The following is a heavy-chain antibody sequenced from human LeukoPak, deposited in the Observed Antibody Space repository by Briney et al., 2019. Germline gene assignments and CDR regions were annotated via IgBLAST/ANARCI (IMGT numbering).Heavy chain of an antibody. CDR2: MWYDGSDE. CDR3: ARAGDAFDL. J-gene: IGHJ3*01. V-gene: IGHV3-33*01. Sequence: GGSLRLSCAASGFTFSSYGMHWVRQAPGKGLEWVAVMWYDGSDEYYTDSVKGRFTIFRDNSKNTLYLQMNSLRAEDTAIYYCARAGDAFDLWGQGTMATVSS. CDR1: GFTFSSYG.